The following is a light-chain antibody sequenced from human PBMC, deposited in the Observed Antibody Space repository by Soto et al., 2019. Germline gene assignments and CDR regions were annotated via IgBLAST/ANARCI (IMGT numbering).Light chain of an antibody. CDR2: EVN. J-gene: IGLJ2*01. Sequence: QSALTQPPSASGSPGQSVTLSCTGTSSDVGGYNYVSWYQQHPGKAPKLMIYEVNKRPSGVPDRFSGSKSGNTASLTVSGLQAEDEANYYCSSYAGSNNVVFGGGTKVTVL. CDR3: SSYAGSNNVV. V-gene: IGLV2-8*01. CDR1: SSDVGGYNY.